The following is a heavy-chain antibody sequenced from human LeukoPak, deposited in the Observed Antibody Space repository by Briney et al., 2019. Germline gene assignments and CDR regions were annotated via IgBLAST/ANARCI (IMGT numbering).Heavy chain of an antibody. J-gene: IGHJ3*02. CDR2: IYPGDSDT. CDR3: ASGIVVVPAAGAFDI. CDR1: GYSFTSYW. V-gene: IGHV5-51*01. Sequence: GESLKISCKGSGYSFTSYWIGWVRQMPGKGLEWMGIIYPGDSDTRYSPSFQGQVTISADKSISTAYLQWSSLQASDTAMYYCASGIVVVPAAGAFDIWGQGTMVTVSS. D-gene: IGHD2-2*01.